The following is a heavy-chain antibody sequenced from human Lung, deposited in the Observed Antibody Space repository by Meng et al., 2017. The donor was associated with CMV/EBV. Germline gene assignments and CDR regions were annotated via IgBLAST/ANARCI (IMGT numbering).Heavy chain of an antibody. Sequence: ASAMIFCCAAAVTTAGYYKHWLRHEPGQGPQWMGCINPKSSDTYPAQNFQGRVTMTRDTSISTAYMELRRLRSDDTAVYYCATERYRGGYDFAPRLPYFDYWGQGTLVTVSS. CDR1: AVTTAGYY. CDR2: INPKSSDT. V-gene: IGHV1-2*02. J-gene: IGHJ4*02. D-gene: IGHD5-12*01. CDR3: ATERYRGGYDFAPRLPYFDY.